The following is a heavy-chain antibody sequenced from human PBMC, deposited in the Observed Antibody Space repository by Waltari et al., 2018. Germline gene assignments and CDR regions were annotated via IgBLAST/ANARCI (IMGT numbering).Heavy chain of an antibody. CDR2: TYYRSKWYN. V-gene: IGHV6-1*01. D-gene: IGHD6-13*01. Sequence: QVQLQQSGPGLVKPSQTLSPTCAISGDSVSSNRSAWNWIRQSPARGLEWLGRTYYRSKWYNDYAVSVKSRITINPDTSKNQFSLQLNSVTPEDTAVYYCARGVSGIAAAGIYWYFDLWGRGTLVTVSS. CDR1: GDSVSSNRSA. J-gene: IGHJ2*01. CDR3: ARGVSGIAAAGIYWYFDL.